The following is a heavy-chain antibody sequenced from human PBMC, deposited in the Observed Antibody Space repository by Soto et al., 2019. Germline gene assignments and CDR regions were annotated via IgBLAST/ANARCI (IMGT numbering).Heavy chain of an antibody. Sequence: GGSLRLSCAACGFTFSSYSMNWVRQAPGKGLEWVSYISSSSSTIYYADSVKGRFTISRDNAKYSLYLQMNSRRAEDTAVYYCARGGPIVEGPDYWGQGTLVTASS. CDR1: GFTFSSYS. CDR2: ISSSSSTI. CDR3: ARGGPIVEGPDY. J-gene: IGHJ4*02. D-gene: IGHD3-16*02. V-gene: IGHV3-48*01.